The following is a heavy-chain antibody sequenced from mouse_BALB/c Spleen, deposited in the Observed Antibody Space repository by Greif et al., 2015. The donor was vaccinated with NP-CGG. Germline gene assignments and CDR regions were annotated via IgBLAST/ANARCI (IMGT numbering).Heavy chain of an antibody. J-gene: IGHJ1*01. CDR1: GYSFTSYW. CDR3: ARDGSSYWSFDV. D-gene: IGHD1-1*01. Sequence: VQLQQSGPQLVRPGASVKISCKASGYSFTSYWMHWVKQRPGQGLEWIGMIDPSDSETSLNQKFKDKATLTVDKSSSTDYMQISRATSEVCAVYYCARDGSSYWSFDVCGAETTGTVSS. V-gene: IGHV1S127*01. CDR2: IDPSDSET.